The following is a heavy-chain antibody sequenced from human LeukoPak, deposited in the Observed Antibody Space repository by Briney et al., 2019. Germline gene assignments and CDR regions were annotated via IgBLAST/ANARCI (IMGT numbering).Heavy chain of an antibody. CDR1: GFTFSSYG. J-gene: IGHJ4*02. CDR2: IWYDGSNK. CDR3: ARDLASGSYFSSDY. Sequence: GGSLRLSCAASGFTFSSYGMHWVRQAPGKGLEWVAVIWYDGSNKYYADSVKGRFTISRDNSKDTLYLQMNSLRAEDTAVYYCARDLASGSYFSSDYWGQGTLVTVSS. D-gene: IGHD1-26*01. V-gene: IGHV3-33*01.